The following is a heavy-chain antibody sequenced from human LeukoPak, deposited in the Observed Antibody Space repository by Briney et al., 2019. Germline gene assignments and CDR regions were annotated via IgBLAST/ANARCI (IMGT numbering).Heavy chain of an antibody. J-gene: IGHJ4*02. CDR3: ARVSYGKSIY. V-gene: IGHV4-31*02. CDR1: GFTFSSYA. D-gene: IGHD3-10*01. Sequence: LRLSCAASGFTFSSYAMSWIRQHPGKGLEWIGYIYYSGSTYYNPSLKSRVTISVDTSKNQFSLKLSSVTAADTAVYYCARVSYGKSIYWGQGTLVTVSS. CDR2: IYYSGST.